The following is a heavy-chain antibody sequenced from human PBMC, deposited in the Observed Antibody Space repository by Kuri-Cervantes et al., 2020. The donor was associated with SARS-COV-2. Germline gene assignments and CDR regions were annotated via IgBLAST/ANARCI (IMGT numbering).Heavy chain of an antibody. CDR2: IRYDGSNK. J-gene: IGHJ5*02. V-gene: IGHV3-30*02. CDR1: GFTFSSYG. D-gene: IGHD6-13*01. CDR3: AKDSLGAAAGPVNWFDP. Sequence: GESLKISCAASGFTFSSYGMHWVRQAPGKGLEWVAFIRYDGSNKYYADSVKGRFTISRDNSKNTLYLQMNSLRAEDTAVYYCAKDSLGAAAGPVNWFDPWGQGTLVTVSS.